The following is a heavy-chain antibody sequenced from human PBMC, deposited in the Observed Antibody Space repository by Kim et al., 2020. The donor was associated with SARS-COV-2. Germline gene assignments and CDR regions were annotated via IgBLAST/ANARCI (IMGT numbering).Heavy chain of an antibody. D-gene: IGHD1-26*01. V-gene: IGHV3-23*01. CDR3: AKSGGSPWEFDC. J-gene: IGHJ4*02. Sequence: YYAESVKGRFTISRDNIRSTVYLQIINLRAEDTAVYYCAKSGGSPWEFDCWGQGTLVTVSS.